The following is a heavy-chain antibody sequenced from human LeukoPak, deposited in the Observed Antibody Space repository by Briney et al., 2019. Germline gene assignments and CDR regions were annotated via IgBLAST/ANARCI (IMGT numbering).Heavy chain of an antibody. D-gene: IGHD2-15*01. CDR1: GYTFTXYY. V-gene: IGHV1-2*02. Sequence: ASVKVSCKASGYTFTXYYMHWVRQAPGQGVEWMGWINPNSGGTNYAQKFQGRVTMTRDTSISTAYMELSRLRSDDTAVYYCARVAAAKPPDYWGQGTLVTVSS. CDR3: ARVAAAKPPDY. CDR2: INPNSGGT. J-gene: IGHJ4*02.